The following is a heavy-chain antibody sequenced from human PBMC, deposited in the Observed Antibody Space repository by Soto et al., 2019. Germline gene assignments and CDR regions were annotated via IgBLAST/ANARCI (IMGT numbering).Heavy chain of an antibody. CDR3: ARGGTPLDL. J-gene: IGHJ4*02. Sequence: QVQLVQSGAEVKNPGASVKVSCKTSGYTFTNFGISWVRQAPGQGLEWMGWISTYNGNTNYAQKTQLSVTMTTATSTSTAYMELRSLRSDDTTVYYCARGGTPLDLCGQGTLVTVSS. CDR1: GYTFTNFG. CDR2: ISTYNGNT. D-gene: IGHD3-16*01. V-gene: IGHV1-18*01.